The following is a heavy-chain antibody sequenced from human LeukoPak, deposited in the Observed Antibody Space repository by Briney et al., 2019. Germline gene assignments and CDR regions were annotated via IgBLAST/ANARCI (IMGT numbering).Heavy chain of an antibody. J-gene: IGHJ5*02. CDR1: GYTFTGYY. CDR3: AREVGYSSSYYGRFDP. D-gene: IGHD6-13*01. V-gene: IGHV1-2*06. Sequence: ASVKVSCKASGYTFTGYYMHWVRQAPGQGLEWLGRINPNSGVPNYAQKFQGRGTMTRDTASSTAYMQLSSLRSGDTAVYYCAREVGYSSSYYGRFDPWGQGTLVTVSS. CDR2: INPNSGVP.